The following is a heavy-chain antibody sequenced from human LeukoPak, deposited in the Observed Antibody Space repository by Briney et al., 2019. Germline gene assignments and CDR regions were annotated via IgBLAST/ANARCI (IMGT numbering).Heavy chain of an antibody. V-gene: IGHV1-46*01. D-gene: IGHD6-13*01. CDR3: ARAPAPTTKTVQKRIAAAGTFDY. J-gene: IGHJ4*02. CDR2: INPSGGST. Sequence: GASVKVSCKASGYTFTSHYMHWVRQAPGQGLEWMGIINPSGGSTSYAQKFQGRVTMTRDTSTTTVYMDLSSLRSEDTAVYYCARAPAPTTKTVQKRIAAAGTFDYWGQGTLVTVSS. CDR1: GYTFTSHY.